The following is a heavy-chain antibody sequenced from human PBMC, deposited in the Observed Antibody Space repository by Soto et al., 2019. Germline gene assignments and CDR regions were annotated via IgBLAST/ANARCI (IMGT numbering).Heavy chain of an antibody. V-gene: IGHV1-2*02. CDR3: ARGPNLATDW. CDR1: GYTFTDYY. Sequence: QVQLVQSGAEVKKPGASVKVSCKASGYTFTDYYMHWVRQAPGQGLEWVGWIDPYRGGTNYAQKFQGRVTMTRDTSISTVYMEVSSLRSDDTAVYYCARGPNLATDWWGQGTLVTVSS. D-gene: IGHD5-12*01. J-gene: IGHJ4*02. CDR2: IDPYRGGT.